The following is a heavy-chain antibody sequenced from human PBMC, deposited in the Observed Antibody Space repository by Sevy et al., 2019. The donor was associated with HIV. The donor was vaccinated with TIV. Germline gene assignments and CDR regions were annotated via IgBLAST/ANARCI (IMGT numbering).Heavy chain of an antibody. CDR2: ISSSSSTI. Sequence: GGSLRLSCAASGFTFSSYSMNWVRQAPGKGLEWVSYISSSSSTIYYADSVKGRFTISRDNAKNSLYLQMNSLRDEDTAVSYCATREGGYCSGGSCHVDYWGQGTLVTVSS. V-gene: IGHV3-48*02. D-gene: IGHD2-15*01. J-gene: IGHJ4*02. CDR3: ATREGGYCSGGSCHVDY. CDR1: GFTFSSYS.